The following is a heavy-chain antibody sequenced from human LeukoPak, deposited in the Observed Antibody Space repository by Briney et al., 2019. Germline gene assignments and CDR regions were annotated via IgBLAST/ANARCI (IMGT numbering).Heavy chain of an antibody. CDR1: GFTFSSYG. D-gene: IGHD6-19*01. CDR2: ISYDGSNK. CDR3: AKDSRGQWLAPQYYFDY. V-gene: IGHV3-30*18. Sequence: PGGSLRLSCAASGFTFSSYGMHWVRQAPGKGLEWVAVISYDGSNKYYADSVKGRFTISRDNSKNTLYLQMNSLRAEDTAVYYCAKDSRGQWLAPQYYFDYWGQGTLVTVSS. J-gene: IGHJ4*02.